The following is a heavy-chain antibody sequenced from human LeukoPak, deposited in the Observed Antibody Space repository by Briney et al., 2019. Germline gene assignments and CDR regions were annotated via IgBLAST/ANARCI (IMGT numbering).Heavy chain of an antibody. CDR3: XXXXXYXXXXXV. D-gene: IGHD3-10*01. CDR2: MNPNSGNT. Sequence: ASVKVSCKASGYTFTSYDINWVRQAPGQGLEWMGRMNPNSGNTDYAQKFQGRVTITRDTSISTAYMELSSLRSEDTAVYYCXXXXXYXXXXXVGGKGTTVTVS. CDR1: GYTFTSYD. J-gene: IGHJ6*03. V-gene: IGHV1-8*03.